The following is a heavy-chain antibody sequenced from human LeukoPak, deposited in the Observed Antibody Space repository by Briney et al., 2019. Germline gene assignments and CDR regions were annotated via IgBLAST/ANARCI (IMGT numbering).Heavy chain of an antibody. J-gene: IGHJ4*02. CDR1: GNSISSGDNY. D-gene: IGHD5-18*01. CDR2: IYTSGST. Sequence: SETLSLTCTVSGNSISSGDNYWSWIRQPAGKGLEWIGRIYTSGSTNYNPSLKSRVTISGDTSKNQFSLRLSSVTAADTAVYYCARPDNYGYYFEYWGQGTLVTVSS. V-gene: IGHV4-61*02. CDR3: ARPDNYGYYFEY.